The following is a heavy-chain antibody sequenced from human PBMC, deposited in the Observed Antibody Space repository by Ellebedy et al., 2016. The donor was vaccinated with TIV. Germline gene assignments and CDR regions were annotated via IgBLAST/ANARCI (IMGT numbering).Heavy chain of an antibody. CDR1: GYTFTTYD. D-gene: IGHD2-15*01. CDR3: GRGRGYASTGRVYYFDY. Sequence: AASVKVSCKASGYTFTTYDINWVRQVTGQGLEWVGWMNPNSGNTGSAQKFQGRVTMTRDSSISTAYMELSSLRSEDTAVYYCGRGRGYASTGRVYYFDYWGQGSLVTVSS. CDR2: MNPNSGNT. J-gene: IGHJ4*02. V-gene: IGHV1-8*01.